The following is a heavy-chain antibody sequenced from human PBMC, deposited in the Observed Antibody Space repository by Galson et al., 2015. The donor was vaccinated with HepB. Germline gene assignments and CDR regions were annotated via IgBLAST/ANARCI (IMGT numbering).Heavy chain of an antibody. CDR3: ARGKAGPRGVFAF. J-gene: IGHJ4*02. Sequence: SVKVSCKASGYTFAGYHLHWVRQAPGQGLEWVAWISPGSGDTNYAQKFQGRVTVTRDTSLSTVYMEVINLRSDDTAIYYCARGKAGPRGVFAFWGQGTLVTVSS. CDR2: ISPGSGDT. D-gene: IGHD6-13*01. CDR1: GYTFAGYH. V-gene: IGHV1-2*02.